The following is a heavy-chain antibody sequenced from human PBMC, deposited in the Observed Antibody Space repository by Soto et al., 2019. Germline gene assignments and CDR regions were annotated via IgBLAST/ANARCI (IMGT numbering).Heavy chain of an antibody. Sequence: SETLSLTCTVSGGSVSSGSYYWSWIRQPPGKGLEWIGYIYYSGSTNNNPSLKSRVTISVDTSKNQFSLKLSSVTAADTAVYYCAREDIVATTGWFDPWGQGTLVTVSS. CDR1: GGSVSSGSYY. CDR3: AREDIVATTGWFDP. CDR2: IYYSGST. V-gene: IGHV4-61*01. D-gene: IGHD5-12*01. J-gene: IGHJ5*02.